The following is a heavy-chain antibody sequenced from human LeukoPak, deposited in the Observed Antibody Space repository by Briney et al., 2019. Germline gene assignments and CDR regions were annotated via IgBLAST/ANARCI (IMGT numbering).Heavy chain of an antibody. D-gene: IGHD1-14*01. CDR2: IKQDGSEK. Sequence: GGSLRLSCAASGITVSTNYMSWVRQAPGKGLEWVANIKQDGSEKYYVDSVKGRFTISRDNAKNSLYLQMNSLRAEDTAVYYCARDLTPGYWGQGTLVTVSS. CDR1: GITVSTNY. CDR3: ARDLTPGY. V-gene: IGHV3-7*01. J-gene: IGHJ4*02.